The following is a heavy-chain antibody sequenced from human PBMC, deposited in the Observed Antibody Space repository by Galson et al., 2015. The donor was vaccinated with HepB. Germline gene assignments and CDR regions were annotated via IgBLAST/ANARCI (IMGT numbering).Heavy chain of an antibody. D-gene: IGHD5-12*01. CDR1: GFTFSSYA. CDR3: ARGGYSGYDPLIN. CDR2: ISYDGSNK. J-gene: IGHJ4*02. Sequence: SLRLSCAASGFTFSSYAMHWVRQAPGKGLEWVAVISYDGSNKYYADSVKGRFTISRDNPKNTLYLQMNSLRAEDTAVYYCARGGYSGYDPLINWGQGTLVTVSS. V-gene: IGHV3-30-3*01.